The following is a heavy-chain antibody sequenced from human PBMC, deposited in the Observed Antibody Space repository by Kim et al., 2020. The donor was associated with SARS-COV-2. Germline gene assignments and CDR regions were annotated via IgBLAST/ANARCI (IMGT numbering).Heavy chain of an antibody. Sequence: ASVKVSCKVSGYTLTELSMHWVRQAPGKGLEWMGGFDPEDGETIYAQKFQGRVTMTEDTSTDTAYMELSSLRSEDTAVYYCATRSYYGSGSRYGMDVWGQGTTVTVSS. D-gene: IGHD3-10*01. V-gene: IGHV1-24*01. CDR2: FDPEDGET. CDR1: GYTLTELS. CDR3: ATRSYYGSGSRYGMDV. J-gene: IGHJ6*02.